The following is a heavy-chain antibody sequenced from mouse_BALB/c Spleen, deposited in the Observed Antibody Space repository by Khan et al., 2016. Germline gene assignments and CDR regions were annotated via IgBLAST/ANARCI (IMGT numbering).Heavy chain of an antibody. CDR2: IWAGGST. CDR3: ARYENYRDGGFAY. CDR1: GFSLTHYG. Sequence: QIQLVQSGPGLVAPSQSLSITCTVSGFSLTHYGVHWVRQPPGKGLEWLGIIWAGGSTNYNSALMSRLSISKDNSKSQVSLKMNSLQTDDTAMYYCARYENYRDGGFAYWGQGTLVTVSA. D-gene: IGHD2-14*01. V-gene: IGHV2-9*02. J-gene: IGHJ3*01.